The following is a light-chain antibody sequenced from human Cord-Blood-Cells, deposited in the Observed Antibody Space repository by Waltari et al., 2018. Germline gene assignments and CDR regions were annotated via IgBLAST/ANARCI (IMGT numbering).Light chain of an antibody. J-gene: IGKJ2*01. V-gene: IGKV1-33*01. CDR2: DAS. CDR3: QQYDNLPYT. Sequence: DIQMTQSPSSLSASVGDRVTITCQPSQDISNYLNWYQQKPGKAPTLLIYDASNLETGVPSRFSGSGSGTDFTFTISSLQPEDIATYYCQQYDNLPYTFGQGTKLEIK. CDR1: QDISNY.